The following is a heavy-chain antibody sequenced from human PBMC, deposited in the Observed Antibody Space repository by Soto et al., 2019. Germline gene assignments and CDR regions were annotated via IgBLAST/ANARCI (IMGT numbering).Heavy chain of an antibody. V-gene: IGHV4-59*01. CDR3: ARNAGVVVAAPDV. CDR1: GGSISSYY. D-gene: IGHD2-15*01. CDR2: IYYSGST. J-gene: IGHJ6*04. Sequence: LSLTCTVSGGSISSYYWTWIRQPPGKGLEWIGYIYYSGSTNYNPSLKSRVTISVDTSKNQFSLKLSSVTAADTAVYYCARNAGVVVAAPDVWGKGTTVTVSS.